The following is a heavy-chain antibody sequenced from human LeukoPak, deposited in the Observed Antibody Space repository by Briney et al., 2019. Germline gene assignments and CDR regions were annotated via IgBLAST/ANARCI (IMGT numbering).Heavy chain of an antibody. CDR3: ARDSARLIYGGYDWDGMDV. D-gene: IGHD5-12*01. CDR1: GYTFTSYG. CDR2: ISAYNGNT. Sequence: ASVKVSCKASGYTFTSYGISWVRQAPGQGLEWMAWISAYNGNTNYAQKFQGRVTMTTDTSTSTAYMELRSLRSDDTAVYYCARDSARLIYGGYDWDGMDVWGQGTTVTVSS. J-gene: IGHJ6*02. V-gene: IGHV1-18*01.